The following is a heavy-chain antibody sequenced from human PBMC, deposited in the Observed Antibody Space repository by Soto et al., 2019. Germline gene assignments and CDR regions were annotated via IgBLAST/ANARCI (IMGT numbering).Heavy chain of an antibody. Sequence: QVQLVQSGAEVKKPGSSVKVSCKASGGTFSSYAISWVRQAPGQGLEWMGGIIPIFGTADYAQKFQGRVTITADESTSTAYMALGSLRSDDTALYYCASVLVGSTYYYGMDVWGQGTTVTVSS. CDR1: GGTFSSYA. D-gene: IGHD1-26*01. V-gene: IGHV1-69*12. J-gene: IGHJ6*02. CDR2: IIPIFGTA. CDR3: ASVLVGSTYYYGMDV.